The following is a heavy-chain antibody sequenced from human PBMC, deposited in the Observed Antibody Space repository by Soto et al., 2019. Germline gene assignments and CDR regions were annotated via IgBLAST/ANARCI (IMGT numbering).Heavy chain of an antibody. V-gene: IGHV1-18*01. CDR2: ISAYNGDT. Sequence: ASVKVSCKASGYTFSTYGINWVRQAPGQGLEWMGWISAYNGDTDYAQNFQGRVTMTTDTSTSTAYMELRSLRSDDTAVYYCARQALSIKRAATKCLDPWGQGTLLPVS. CDR3: ARQALSIKRAATKCLDP. CDR1: GYTFSTYG. D-gene: IGHD3-3*02. J-gene: IGHJ5*02.